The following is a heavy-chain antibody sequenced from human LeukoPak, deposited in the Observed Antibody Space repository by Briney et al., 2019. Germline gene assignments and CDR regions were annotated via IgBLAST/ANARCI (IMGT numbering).Heavy chain of an antibody. D-gene: IGHD3-9*01. J-gene: IGHJ4*02. CDR1: GYSFTYW. V-gene: IGHV5-51*01. Sequence: GALQISCKGSGYSFTYWIGWGSQMPGKGGEGVGIIYPGYSDTRYIPSFHGQVTISADKSISPAYLQWSSLNASDTAMYYCARLLTGYSSSFDYWGQGTLVTVSS. CDR2: IYPGYSDT. CDR3: ARLLTGYSSSFDY.